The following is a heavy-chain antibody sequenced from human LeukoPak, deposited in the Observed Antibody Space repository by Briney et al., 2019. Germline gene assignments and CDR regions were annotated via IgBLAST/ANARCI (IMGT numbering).Heavy chain of an antibody. CDR1: GGSFSGYY. J-gene: IGHJ4*02. CDR2: INHSGST. D-gene: IGHD4-17*01. CDR3: ARLSYGDFTFDY. Sequence: SETLSLTCAVYGGSFSGYYWSWIRQPPGKGLEWIGEINHSGSTNYNPSLKSRVTISVDTSKNQFSLKLSSVTAADTAVYYCARLSYGDFTFDYWGQGTLVTVSS. V-gene: IGHV4-34*01.